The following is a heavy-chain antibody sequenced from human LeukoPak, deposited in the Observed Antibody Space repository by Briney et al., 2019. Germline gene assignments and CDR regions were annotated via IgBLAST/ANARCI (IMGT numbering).Heavy chain of an antibody. CDR1: GGSISSSSYY. Sequence: SETPSLTCTVSGGSISSSSYYWGWIRQPPGKGLEWIGSIYHSGTTYYSPSLKSRVTISVDTSKNQFSLKVTSVTAADTAIYYCARARRYCSTSNCYHYGFDPWGQGTLVTVSS. CDR3: ARARRYCSTSNCYHYGFDP. V-gene: IGHV4-39*07. J-gene: IGHJ5*02. D-gene: IGHD2-2*01. CDR2: IYHSGTT.